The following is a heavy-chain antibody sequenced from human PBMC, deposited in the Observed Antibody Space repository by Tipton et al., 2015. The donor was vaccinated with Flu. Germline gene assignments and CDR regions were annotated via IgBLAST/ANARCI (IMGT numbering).Heavy chain of an antibody. Sequence: SLRLSCAASGFSFDTYAMHWVRQAPGKGLVWVAVISYDGKVTHYGDSVKGRFTISRDDSKNMLYLQVNSLGGEDTAVYYCARDSGYDYHFVMGVWGQGTTIIFSS. CDR1: GFSFDTYA. J-gene: IGHJ6*02. V-gene: IGHV3-30*03. CDR2: ISYDGKVT. D-gene: IGHD6-19*01. CDR3: ARDSGYDYHFVMGV.